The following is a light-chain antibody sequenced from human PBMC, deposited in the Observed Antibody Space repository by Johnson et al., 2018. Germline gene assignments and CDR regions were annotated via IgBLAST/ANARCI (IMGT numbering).Light chain of an antibody. V-gene: IGLV1-51*02. Sequence: QSVLTQPPSVSAAPGQKVTISCSGSSSNIGNNYVSWYQQLPGTAPKLLIYENNKRPSGIPDLFSGSKSGTSATLGITGLQTGDEADYYCGTWDSSLSAGNVFGTGTQVTVL. CDR2: ENN. CDR1: SSNIGNNY. J-gene: IGLJ1*01. CDR3: GTWDSSLSAGNV.